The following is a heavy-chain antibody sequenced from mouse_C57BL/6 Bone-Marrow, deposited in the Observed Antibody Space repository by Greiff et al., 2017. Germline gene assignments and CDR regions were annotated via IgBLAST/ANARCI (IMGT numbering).Heavy chain of an antibody. Sequence: QVQLKQPGAELVMPGASVKLSCKASGYTFTSYWMHWVKQRPGQGLEWIGEIDPSDSYTNYNQKFKGKATLTVDKSYSTAYMHLSILTSEDSAVYYCARDDSSYNYAMGYWGQGTSVTVSS. CDR3: ARDDSSYNYAMGY. J-gene: IGHJ4*01. V-gene: IGHV1-69*01. CDR2: IDPSDSYT. CDR1: GYTFTSYW. D-gene: IGHD1-1*01.